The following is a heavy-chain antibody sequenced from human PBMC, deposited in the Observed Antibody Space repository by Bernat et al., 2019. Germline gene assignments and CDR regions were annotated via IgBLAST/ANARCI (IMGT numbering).Heavy chain of an antibody. CDR3: ARGSYAARAFDI. D-gene: IGHD4-17*01. CDR1: GFTFSSYS. Sequence: EVQLVESGGGLVKPGGSLRLSCAASGFTFSSYSMNWVRQAPGKGLEWVSSISSSSSYIYYADSVKGRFTISRDNAKNSLYLKMNSLRAEDTAVYYCARGSYAARAFDIWGQGTMVTVSS. V-gene: IGHV3-21*01. J-gene: IGHJ3*02. CDR2: ISSSSSYI.